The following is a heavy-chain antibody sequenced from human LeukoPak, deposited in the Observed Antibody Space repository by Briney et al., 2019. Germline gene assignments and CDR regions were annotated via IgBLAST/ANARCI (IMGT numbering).Heavy chain of an antibody. CDR3: ARVLHKRNYDSTTYYGY. V-gene: IGHV3-20*04. CDR2: INWNGGST. D-gene: IGHD3-22*01. Sequence: GGSLRLSCAASGFTFDDYGMSWVRQAPGKGLEWVSGINWNGGSTGYADSVKGRFTISGDNAKNSLYLQMNSLRAEDTAVYYCARVLHKRNYDSTTYYGYWGQGTLVTVSS. J-gene: IGHJ4*02. CDR1: GFTFDDYG.